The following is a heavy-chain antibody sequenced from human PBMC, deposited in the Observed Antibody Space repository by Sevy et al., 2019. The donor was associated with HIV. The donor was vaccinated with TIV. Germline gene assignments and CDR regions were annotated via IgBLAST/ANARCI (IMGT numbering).Heavy chain of an antibody. D-gene: IGHD3-3*02. CDR2: IIPIFGTA. J-gene: IGHJ4*02. Sequence: ASVKVSCKASGGTFSSYAISWVRQAPGQGLEWMGGIIPIFGTANYAQKFQGRVTITADESTSTAYMELSSLRSEDTAVYYYARSFIFGVVIHNFFDYWGQGTLVTVSS. CDR1: GGTFSSYA. V-gene: IGHV1-69*13. CDR3: ARSFIFGVVIHNFFDY.